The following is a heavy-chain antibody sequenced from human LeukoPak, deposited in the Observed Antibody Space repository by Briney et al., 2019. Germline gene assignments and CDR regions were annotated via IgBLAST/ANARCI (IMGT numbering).Heavy chain of an antibody. CDR1: GYTFTSYA. V-gene: IGHV1-3*01. D-gene: IGHD6-19*01. CDR3: ARGKTAVAGSTYGY. Sequence: ASVKVSCKASGYTFTSYAMHWVRQAPGQRLEWMGWINAGNGNTKYSQKFQGRVTITRDASASTAYMELSSLRSEDTAVYYCARGKTAVAGSTYGYWGQGTLVTVSS. J-gene: IGHJ4*02. CDR2: INAGNGNT.